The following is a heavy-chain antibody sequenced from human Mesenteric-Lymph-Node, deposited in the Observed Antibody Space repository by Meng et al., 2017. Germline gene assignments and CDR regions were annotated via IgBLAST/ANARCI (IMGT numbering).Heavy chain of an antibody. D-gene: IGHD1-20*01. CDR1: GYTFIDYY. J-gene: IGHJ4*02. CDR2: INPSSGFA. V-gene: IGHV1-2*06. Sequence: QVELGQSGAEVKKPGASVRVSCKASGYTFIDYYVHWVRQAPGQGLEWMGRINPSSGFAEYGRKFQGRVTVTRDTSITTAYVELSRLSSDDTAVYYCVRSYINGAHPRDYWGQGTLVTVSS. CDR3: VRSYINGAHPRDY.